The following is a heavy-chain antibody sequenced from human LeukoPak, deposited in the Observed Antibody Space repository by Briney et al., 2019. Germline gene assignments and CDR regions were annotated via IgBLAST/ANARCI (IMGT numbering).Heavy chain of an antibody. CDR2: IYTGGSA. J-gene: IGHJ4*02. V-gene: IGHV3-66*01. D-gene: IGHD1-1*01. CDR1: GFTVSSNY. Sequence: GGSLRLSCAASGFTVSSNYMSWVRQAPGKGLEWVSLIYTGGSAYYADSVKGRFTISRDNSKNTLYLQMNRLRAEDTAIYYCARITGTYSLFDYWGQGTLVTVSS. CDR3: ARITGTYSLFDY.